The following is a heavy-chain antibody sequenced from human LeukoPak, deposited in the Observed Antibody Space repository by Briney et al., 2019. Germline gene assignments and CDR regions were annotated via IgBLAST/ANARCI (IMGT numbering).Heavy chain of an antibody. V-gene: IGHV3-9*01. CDR1: GFTLDDYA. D-gene: IGHD3-22*01. CDR3: AKADYYDSSGYYGGGGGGYFDY. J-gene: IGHJ4*02. Sequence: GGSLRLSCAASGFTLDDYAMQWVRHAPGKGLERVSGISWNIGSIGYAVSVKGRVTISRDNAKNCLYLQMNSLRAEDTALYYCAKADYYDSSGYYGGGGGGYFDYWGQGTLVTVSS. CDR2: ISWNIGSI.